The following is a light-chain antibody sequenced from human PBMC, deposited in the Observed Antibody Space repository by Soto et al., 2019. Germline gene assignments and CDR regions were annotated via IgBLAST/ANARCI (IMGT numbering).Light chain of an antibody. CDR3: YSYAGRSTSV. Sequence: QSALTQPASGSGSPGQWITISCTGTSSDDGSYNLVSWYQQYPGKAPKLMIYEDDERPSGVSNRFSGSKSGNTASLTISGLQAEDEDDYYCYSYAGRSTSVFGGGTKLTVL. J-gene: IGLJ2*01. CDR1: SSDDGSYNL. V-gene: IGLV2-23*01. CDR2: EDD.